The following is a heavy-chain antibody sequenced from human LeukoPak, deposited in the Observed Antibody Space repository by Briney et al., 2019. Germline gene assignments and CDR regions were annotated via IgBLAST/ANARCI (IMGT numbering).Heavy chain of an antibody. D-gene: IGHD3-22*01. V-gene: IGHV4-39*01. CDR3: ARLGGYYDPPGY. CDR2: IHYSGST. CDR1: GGSISSPTYY. Sequence: PSETLSLTCTASGGSISSPTYYWAWIRPPPGKGLEWIGTIHYSGSTFYNPSLKSRVTISVDTSKNQFSLKLSSVTAADTAVYYCARLGGYYDPPGYWGQGTLVTVSS. J-gene: IGHJ4*02.